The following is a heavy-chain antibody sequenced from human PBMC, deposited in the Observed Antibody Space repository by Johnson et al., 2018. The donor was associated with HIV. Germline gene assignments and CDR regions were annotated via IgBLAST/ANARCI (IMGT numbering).Heavy chain of an antibody. Sequence: QMLLVESGGGLVQPGRSLRLSCAASGFTFDDYAMHWVRQAPGKGLEWVAVISYDGSNKYYADSVKGRFTISRDNSKNTLYLQMNSLRAEDMAVYYCARDRGGSGYYSDDAFDIWGQGTMVTVSS. CDR1: GFTFDDYA. D-gene: IGHD3-22*01. CDR3: ARDRGGSGYYSDDAFDI. CDR2: ISYDGSNK. V-gene: IGHV3-30-3*01. J-gene: IGHJ3*02.